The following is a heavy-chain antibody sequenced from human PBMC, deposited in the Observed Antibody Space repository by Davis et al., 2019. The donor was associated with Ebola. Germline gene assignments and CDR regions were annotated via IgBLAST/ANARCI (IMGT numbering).Heavy chain of an antibody. CDR2: ISSSSSTI. D-gene: IGHD5-18*01. Sequence: GESLKISCAASGFTFSSYSMNWVRQAPGKGLEWVSYISSSSSTIYYADSVKGRFTISRDNAKNSLYLQMNSLRAEDTAVYYCARDLIVGGYSYGHDYWGQGTLVTVSS. CDR1: GFTFSSYS. V-gene: IGHV3-48*04. CDR3: ARDLIVGGYSYGHDY. J-gene: IGHJ4*02.